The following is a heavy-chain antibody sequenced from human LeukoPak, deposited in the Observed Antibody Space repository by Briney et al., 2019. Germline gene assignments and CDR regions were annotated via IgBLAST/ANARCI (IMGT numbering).Heavy chain of an antibody. V-gene: IGHV3-23*01. D-gene: IGHD2-2*01. J-gene: IGHJ4*02. CDR2: ISGSGGST. Sequence: PGGSLRLSCAASGFTFSSYAMSWVRQAPGKGLEWVSAISGSGGSTYYADSVKGRFTISRDNSKNTLYLQMNSLRAEDTAVYYCARDSGYQLLWRMDYWGQGTLVTVSS. CDR1: GFTFSSYA. CDR3: ARDSGYQLLWRMDY.